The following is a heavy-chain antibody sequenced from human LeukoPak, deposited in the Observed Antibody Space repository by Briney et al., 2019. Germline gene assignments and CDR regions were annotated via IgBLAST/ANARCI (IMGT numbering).Heavy chain of an antibody. D-gene: IGHD4/OR15-4a*01. CDR3: AKVGLDYGGNYDAFDI. V-gene: IGHV3-23*01. CDR1: GFTFSSYA. J-gene: IGHJ3*02. Sequence: PGGSLRLSCAASGFTFSSYAMSWVRQAPGKGLEWASAISGSGGSTYYADSVKGRFTISRDNSKNTLYLQMNSLRAEDTAVYYCAKVGLDYGGNYDAFDIWGKGTMVSV. CDR2: ISGSGGST.